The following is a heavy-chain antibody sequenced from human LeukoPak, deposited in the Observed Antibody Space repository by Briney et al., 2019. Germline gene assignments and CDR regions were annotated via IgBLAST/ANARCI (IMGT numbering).Heavy chain of an antibody. CDR3: ASSGLLSYETVGASRFVY. Sequence: SVKVSCKASGGTFSSYAISWVRQAPGQGLEWMGGIIPIFGTANYAQKFQGRVTITTDESTSTAYMELSSLRSEDTAVYYCASSGLLSYETVGASRFVYWGQGTLVTVSS. V-gene: IGHV1-69*05. CDR1: GGTFSSYA. J-gene: IGHJ4*02. CDR2: IIPIFGTA. D-gene: IGHD1-26*01.